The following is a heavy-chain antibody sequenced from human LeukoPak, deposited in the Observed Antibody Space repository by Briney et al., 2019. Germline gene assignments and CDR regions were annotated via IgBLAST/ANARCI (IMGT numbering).Heavy chain of an antibody. V-gene: IGHV3-73*01. CDR1: GFTFSGAA. D-gene: IGHD3-22*01. CDR3: TRGVDTSGFY. CDR2: IRSKANSYAT. Sequence: GSLKLSCAASGFTFSGAAMHWVRQASGKGLEWVGRIRSKANSYATAYAASVKGRFTISRDDSKNTAYPQMNSLKIEDTAVYYCTRGVDTSGFYWGQGTLVTVSS. J-gene: IGHJ4*02.